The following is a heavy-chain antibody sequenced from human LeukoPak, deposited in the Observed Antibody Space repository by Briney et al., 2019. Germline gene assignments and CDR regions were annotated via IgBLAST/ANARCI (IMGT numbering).Heavy chain of an antibody. D-gene: IGHD6-6*01. CDR1: GGTFSSYA. CDR2: IIPILGIA. J-gene: IGHJ5*02. V-gene: IGHV1-69*04. CDR3: ARDQVPSIAARPWNNWFDP. Sequence: SVKVSCKASGGTFSSYAISWVRQAPGQGLEWMGRIIPILGIANYAQKFQGRVTITANKSTSTAYMELSSLRSEDTAVYYCARDQVPSIAARPWNNWFDPWGQGTLVTVSS.